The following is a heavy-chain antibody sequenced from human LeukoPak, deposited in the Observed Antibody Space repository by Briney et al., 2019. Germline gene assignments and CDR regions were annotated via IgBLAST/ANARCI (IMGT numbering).Heavy chain of an antibody. J-gene: IGHJ4*02. V-gene: IGHV4-59*12. CDR2: VYYSGGT. D-gene: IGHD4/OR15-4a*01. CDR3: AREEDGAGNFDY. CDR1: GDSISGYY. Sequence: SETLSLTCTVSGDSISGYYWSWIRQPPGKGLEWIGNVYYSGGTNYNPSLKSRLTISVDTSTNQFSLKLSSVTAADTAVYYCAREEDGAGNFDYWGQGTLVTVSS.